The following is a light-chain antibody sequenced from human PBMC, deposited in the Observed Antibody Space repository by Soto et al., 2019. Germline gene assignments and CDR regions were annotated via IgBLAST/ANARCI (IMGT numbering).Light chain of an antibody. CDR1: QSISNY. J-gene: IGKJ1*01. CDR3: QQYNSYSPWT. Sequence: IHMTQSPSTLSASVLYRVTKTFRSSQSISNYLAWYQQKPGKAPKLLIYRASTLESGVSSRFSGSGSGTEFTLTINGLQPDDFATYYCQQYNSYSPWTFGQGTKVDI. CDR2: RAS. V-gene: IGKV1-5*03.